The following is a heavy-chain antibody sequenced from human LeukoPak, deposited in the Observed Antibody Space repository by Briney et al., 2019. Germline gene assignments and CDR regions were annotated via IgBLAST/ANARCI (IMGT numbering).Heavy chain of an antibody. CDR2: ISAYNGNT. Sequence: ASVKVSCKASGYTFTSYGISWVRQAPGQGLEWMGWISAYNGNTNYAQKLQGRVTMTTDTSTSKAYMELRSLRSDDTAVYYCARDGPPYCSGGSCYYVAWGQGTLVTVSS. J-gene: IGHJ5*02. D-gene: IGHD2-15*01. CDR3: ARDGPPYCSGGSCYYVA. V-gene: IGHV1-18*01. CDR1: GYTFTSYG.